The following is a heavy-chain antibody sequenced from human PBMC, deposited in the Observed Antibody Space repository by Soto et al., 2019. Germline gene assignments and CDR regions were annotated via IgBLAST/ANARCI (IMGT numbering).Heavy chain of an antibody. CDR2: IWYDGSNK. CDR1: GFTFSSYG. CDR3: ARVDLYSYGFGGFDY. J-gene: IGHJ4*02. D-gene: IGHD5-18*01. V-gene: IGHV3-33*01. Sequence: QVQLVESGGGVAQPGRSLRLSCAASGFTFSSYGMHWVRQAPGKGLEWVAVIWYDGSNKYYADSVKGRFTISRDNSKNTLYLQMNSLRAEDTAVYYCARVDLYSYGFGGFDYWGQGTLVTVSS.